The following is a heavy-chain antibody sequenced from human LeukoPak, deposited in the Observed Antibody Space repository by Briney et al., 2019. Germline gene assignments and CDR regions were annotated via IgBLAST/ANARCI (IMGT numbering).Heavy chain of an antibody. CDR1: GFTVSSNY. CDR3: ARDHYYYYMDV. J-gene: IGHJ6*03. CDR2: IFSGGST. V-gene: IGHV3-66*01. Sequence: GGSLRLSCAASGFTVSSNYMSWVRQAPGKGLEWVSVIFSGGSTYYADSVKGRFTISRDNSKNTLYLQMNSLRAEDTAVYYCARDHYYYYMDVWGKGTTVTISS.